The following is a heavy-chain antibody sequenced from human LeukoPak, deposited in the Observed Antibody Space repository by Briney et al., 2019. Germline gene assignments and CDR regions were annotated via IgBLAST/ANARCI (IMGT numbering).Heavy chain of an antibody. CDR3: ARVSGASHAFDI. CDR2: INHSGST. D-gene: IGHD3-10*01. J-gene: IGHJ3*02. V-gene: IGHV4-34*01. CDR1: GVSFSGYY. Sequence: KPSETLSLTCAVYGVSFSGYYWSWIRQPPGKGLEWIGEINHSGSTNYNPSLKSRVTISVDTSKNQFSLKLSSVTAADTAVYYCARVSGASHAFDIWGQGTMVTVSS.